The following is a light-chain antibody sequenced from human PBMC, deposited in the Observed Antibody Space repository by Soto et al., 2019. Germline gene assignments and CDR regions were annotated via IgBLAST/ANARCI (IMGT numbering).Light chain of an antibody. V-gene: IGLV1-40*01. CDR2: GNT. Sequence: QSVLTQPPSVSGAPGQRVTISCTGNSSNIGAGYDIHWYQQPPGIAPKLIIYGNTRRPSGVPARFSSSRSGPSASLAITGLQADDEADYYCQSYDSSLTASVFGGGTQLTVL. CDR1: SSNIGAGYD. CDR3: QSYDSSLTASV. J-gene: IGLJ2*01.